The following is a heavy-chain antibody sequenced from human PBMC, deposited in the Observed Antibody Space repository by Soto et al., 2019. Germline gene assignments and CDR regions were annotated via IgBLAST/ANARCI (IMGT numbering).Heavy chain of an antibody. CDR2: IIPIFGTA. CDR3: ARVDTAMVTGYYFYYGMDV. Sequence: SVKVSCKAYGGTFSSYAISWVRQAPGQGLEWMGGIIPIFGTANYAQKFQGRVPITADEYTSTAYMERSSLRSEDTAVYYCARVDTAMVTGYYFYYGMDVWGQGTTVTVSS. V-gene: IGHV1-69*13. CDR1: GGTFSSYA. J-gene: IGHJ6*02. D-gene: IGHD5-18*01.